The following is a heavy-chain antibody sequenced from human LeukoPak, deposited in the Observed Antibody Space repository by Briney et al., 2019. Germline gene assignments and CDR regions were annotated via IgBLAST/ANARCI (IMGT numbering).Heavy chain of an antibody. CDR3: AREDAVDTAMFDY. J-gene: IGHJ4*02. CDR2: INPNSGGT. Sequence: GSVKVSCKASGYTFTGYYMHWVRQTPGQGLEWVGWINPNSGGTNYAQKFQGRVTMTRDTSISTDYMELSRLRSDDTAVYYCAREDAVDTAMFDYGGQGTLVTVSS. CDR1: GYTFTGYY. V-gene: IGHV1-2*02. D-gene: IGHD5-18*01.